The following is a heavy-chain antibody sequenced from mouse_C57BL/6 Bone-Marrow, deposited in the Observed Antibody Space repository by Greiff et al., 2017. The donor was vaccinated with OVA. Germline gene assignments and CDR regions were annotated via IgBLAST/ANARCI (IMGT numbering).Heavy chain of an antibody. CDR3: ARIPYYGSYWYFDV. J-gene: IGHJ1*03. CDR1: GFSLCTFGMG. CDR2: IWWDDDK. V-gene: IGHV8-8*01. Sequence: QVQLKESGPGILQPSQTLSLTCSFSGFSLCTFGMGVGWIRQPSGKGLEWLAHIWWDDDKYYNPALKSRLTISKDTSKNQVFLKIANVDTADTATYYCARIPYYGSYWYFDVWGTGTTVTVSS. D-gene: IGHD1-1*01.